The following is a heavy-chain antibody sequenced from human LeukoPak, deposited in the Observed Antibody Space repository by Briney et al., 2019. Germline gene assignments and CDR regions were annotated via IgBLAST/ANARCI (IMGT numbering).Heavy chain of an antibody. CDR3: AREGYDFWSGYYGNWFDP. V-gene: IGHV4-30-4*08. CDR2: IYYSGST. J-gene: IGHJ5*02. D-gene: IGHD3-3*01. Sequence: PSQTLSLTXTVSGASISSGDYYWNWIRQPPGKGLEWIGYIYYSGSTNYNPSLKSRVTISVDTSKNQFSLKLSSVTAADTAVYYCAREGYDFWSGYYGNWFDPWGQGTLVTVSS. CDR1: GASISSGDYY.